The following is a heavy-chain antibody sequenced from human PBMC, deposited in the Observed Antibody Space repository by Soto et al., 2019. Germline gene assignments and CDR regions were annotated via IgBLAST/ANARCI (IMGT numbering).Heavy chain of an antibody. V-gene: IGHV1-69*01. J-gene: IGHJ5*02. D-gene: IGHD3-16*01. CDR3: AREDHAIGWFDP. Sequence: ALGQGLEWMGGIIPIFGTANYAQKFQGRVTITADESTSTAYMELSSLRSEDTAVYYCAREDHAIGWFDPWGQGTLVTVSS. CDR2: IIPIFGTA.